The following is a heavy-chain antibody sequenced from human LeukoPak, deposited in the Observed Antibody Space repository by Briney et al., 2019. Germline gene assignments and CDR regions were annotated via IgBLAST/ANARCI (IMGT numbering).Heavy chain of an antibody. Sequence: GGSLRLSCAASGFTFSTYAMSWVRQAPGKGLEWASAISGTGGDTFYADSVKGRFTISRDNSNNTLYLQINSLRAEDTAVYYCGKGVFRSAKYSFDSWGQGTLVTVSS. J-gene: IGHJ4*02. V-gene: IGHV3-23*01. D-gene: IGHD2/OR15-2a*01. CDR2: ISGTGGDT. CDR1: GFTFSTYA. CDR3: GKGVFRSAKYSFDS.